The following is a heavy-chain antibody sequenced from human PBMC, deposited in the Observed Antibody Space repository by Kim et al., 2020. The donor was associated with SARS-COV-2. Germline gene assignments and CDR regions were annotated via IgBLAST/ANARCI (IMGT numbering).Heavy chain of an antibody. J-gene: IGHJ6*02. CDR1: GYTFISYD. CDR3: ARAVTIWYGANYDYYGMDV. CDR2: MNPNSGNT. D-gene: IGHD4-17*01. V-gene: IGHV1-8*01. Sequence: ASVKVSCKASGYTFISYDINWVRQATGQGLEWMGWMNPNSGNTAYVQKFQGRVIMTRNTSISTAYMELSSLRSEDTAVYYCARAVTIWYGANYDYYGMDVWGQGTTVTVSS.